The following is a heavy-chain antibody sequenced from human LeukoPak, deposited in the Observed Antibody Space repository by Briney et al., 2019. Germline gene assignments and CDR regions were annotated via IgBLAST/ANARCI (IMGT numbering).Heavy chain of an antibody. D-gene: IGHD3-22*01. CDR1: GFTFSTYE. J-gene: IGHJ4*02. V-gene: IGHV3-33*06. Sequence: PGGSLRLSCAASGFTFSTYEMNWVRQAPGKGLEWVAVIWYDGSNKYYADSVKGRFTISRDNSKNTLYLQMNSLRAEDTAVYYCAKPRNYYDSEYYFDYWGQGTLVTVSS. CDR2: IWYDGSNK. CDR3: AKPRNYYDSEYYFDY.